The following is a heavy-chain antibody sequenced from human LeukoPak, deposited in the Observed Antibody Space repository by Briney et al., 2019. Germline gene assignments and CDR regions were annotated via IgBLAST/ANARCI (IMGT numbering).Heavy chain of an antibody. CDR2: IKQDGSEK. CDR3: ARGWYYGSGSYHYDY. J-gene: IGHJ4*02. V-gene: IGHV3-7*01. D-gene: IGHD3-10*01. CDR1: GFTFSSYW. Sequence: GGSLRLSCAASGFTFSSYWMSWVRQAPGKGREGVANIKQDGSEKYYVDSVKGRFTISRDNAKNSLYLQMNSLRAEDTAVYYCARGWYYGSGSYHYDYWGQGTLVTVSS.